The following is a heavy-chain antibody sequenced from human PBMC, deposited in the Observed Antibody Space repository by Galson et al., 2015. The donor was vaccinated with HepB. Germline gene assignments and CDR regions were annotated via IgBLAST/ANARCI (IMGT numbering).Heavy chain of an antibody. CDR3: ARGYYMDV. V-gene: IGHV1-8*01. J-gene: IGHJ6*03. Sequence: SVKVSCKPSEYTFAAYAFSWVRQTPGQGLVRMGWVNPKRGTSGQAQNFQIRVTMTRDTSTSTVYMELSDLTFDYTAVYYCARGYYMDVWGGGTAVTVSS. CDR1: EYTFAAYA. CDR2: VNPKRGTS.